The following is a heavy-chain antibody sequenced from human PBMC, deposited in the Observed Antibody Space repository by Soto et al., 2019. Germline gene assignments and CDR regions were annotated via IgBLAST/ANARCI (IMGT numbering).Heavy chain of an antibody. V-gene: IGHV3-7*01. CDR1: GFTFSSYW. D-gene: IGHD3-10*01. CDR2: IKQDGSEK. CDR3: ARGDRGGFDL. J-gene: IGHJ3*01. Sequence: GSLRLSCAASGFTFSSYWMSWVRQAPGKGLEWVANIKQDGSEKYYVDSVKGRFTISRDNAKNAIFLQMTSLRVDDTAVYFCARGDRGGFDLWGQGTMVTVSS.